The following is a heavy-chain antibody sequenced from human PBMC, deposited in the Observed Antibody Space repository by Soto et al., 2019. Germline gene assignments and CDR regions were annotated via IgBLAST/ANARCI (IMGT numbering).Heavy chain of an antibody. CDR1: GFTFSAYY. J-gene: IGHJ4*02. CDR2: ISDGGAI. D-gene: IGHD3-10*01. V-gene: IGHV3-11*01. CDR3: AKGMFSSSPAAAGSFDY. Sequence: LRLSCAASGFTFSAYYMSWVRQAPGKGLEWISYISDGGAIYYADSVKGRFTISRDNSENTLYLQMSRLRAEDTAVYFCAKGMFSSSPAAAGSFDYWGQGALVTVSS.